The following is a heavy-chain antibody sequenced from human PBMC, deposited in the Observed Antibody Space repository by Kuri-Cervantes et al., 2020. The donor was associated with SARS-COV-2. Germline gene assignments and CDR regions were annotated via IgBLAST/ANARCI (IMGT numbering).Heavy chain of an antibody. D-gene: IGHD3-3*01. CDR1: GYTFTSYD. J-gene: IGHJ4*02. CDR2: TSAYNGNA. V-gene: IGHV1-18*01. CDR3: ARGDYDFWSGYYRGFDY. Sequence: ASVKVSCKASGYTFTSYDINWVRQATGQGLEWMGWTSAYNGNANYAQKLQGRVTMTTDTSTSTAYMELRSLRSDDTAVYYCARGDYDFWSGYYRGFDYWGQGTLVTVSS.